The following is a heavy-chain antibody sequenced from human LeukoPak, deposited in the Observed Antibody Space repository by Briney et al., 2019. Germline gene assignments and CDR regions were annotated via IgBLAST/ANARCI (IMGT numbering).Heavy chain of an antibody. D-gene: IGHD3-3*01. CDR3: ARVGDYDFWSGKGGYYFDY. Sequence: GGSLRLPCAASGFTVSSNYMSWVRQAPGKGLEWVSVIYSGGSTYYADSVKGRFTISRDNSKNTLYLQMNSLRAEDTAVYYCARVGDYDFWSGKGGYYFDYWGQGTLVTVSS. CDR2: IYSGGST. J-gene: IGHJ4*02. V-gene: IGHV3-53*01. CDR1: GFTVSSNY.